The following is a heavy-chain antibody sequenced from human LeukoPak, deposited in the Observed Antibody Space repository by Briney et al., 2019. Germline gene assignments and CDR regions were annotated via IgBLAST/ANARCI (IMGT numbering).Heavy chain of an antibody. V-gene: IGHV1-69*05. D-gene: IGHD3-22*01. CDR2: IIPIFGTA. Sequence: GASVKVSCKASGGTFSSYAISWVRQAPGQGLEWMGRIIPIFGTANYAQKFQGRVTITTDESTSTAYMELSSLRSEDTAVYYCARDSYYDSSGPSFDYWGQGTLVSVSS. J-gene: IGHJ4*02. CDR3: ARDSYYDSSGPSFDY. CDR1: GGTFSSYA.